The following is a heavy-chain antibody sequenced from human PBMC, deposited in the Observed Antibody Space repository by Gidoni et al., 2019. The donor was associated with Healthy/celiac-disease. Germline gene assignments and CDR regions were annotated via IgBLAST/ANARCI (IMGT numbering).Heavy chain of an antibody. CDR2: IYYSGST. CDR3: ARGLVMNPYSSGWLNY. J-gene: IGHJ4*02. V-gene: IGHV4-39*01. CDR1: GGSISSSSYY. Sequence: QLQLQESVPGLVKPSETLSLTCTVSGGSISSSSYYWGWIRQPPGKGLEWIGSIYYSGSTYYNPSLKSRVTISVDTSKNQFSLKLSSVTAADTAVYYCARGLVMNPYSSGWLNYWGQGTLVTVSS. D-gene: IGHD6-19*01.